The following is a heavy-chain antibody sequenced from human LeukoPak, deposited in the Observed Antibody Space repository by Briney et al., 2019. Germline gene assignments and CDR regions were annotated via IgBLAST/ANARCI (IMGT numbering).Heavy chain of an antibody. V-gene: IGHV3-30*03. CDR2: ISYDGGNK. D-gene: IGHD6-13*01. J-gene: IGHJ4*02. CDR1: GFTFSSYG. Sequence: GGSLRLSCAASGFTFSSYGMHWVRQAPGKGLEWVAVISYDGGNKYYADSVKGRFTISRDNAKNSLYLQMNSLRAEDTAVYYCATTWGIASAVNYWGQGTLVTVSS. CDR3: ATTWGIASAVNY.